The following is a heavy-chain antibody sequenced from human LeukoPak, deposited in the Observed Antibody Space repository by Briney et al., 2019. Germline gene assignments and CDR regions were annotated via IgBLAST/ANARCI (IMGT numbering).Heavy chain of an antibody. Sequence: PGGSLRLSCAASGFTFSSYEMNWVRQAPGKGLEWVSYISSSGSTIYYADSVKGRFTISRDNAKNSLYLQMNSLRAEDTALYYCARRASSSSISGYYYYYYMDVWGKGTTVTVSS. CDR3: ARRASSSSISGYYYYYYMDV. J-gene: IGHJ6*03. V-gene: IGHV3-48*03. D-gene: IGHD6-6*01. CDR1: GFTFSSYE. CDR2: ISSSGSTI.